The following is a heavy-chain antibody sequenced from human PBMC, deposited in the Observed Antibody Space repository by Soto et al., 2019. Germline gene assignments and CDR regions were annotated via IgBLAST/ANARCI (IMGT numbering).Heavy chain of an antibody. Sequence: TLSLTWTVVDGSIISYCCRCIRQPPGKGLEWIGYIYYSGSTNYNPSLKSRVTISVDTSKNQFSLKLSSVTAADTAVYYCARRWGDAFDIWGQGTMVTVSS. D-gene: IGHD3-16*01. V-gene: IGHV4-59*08. CDR2: IYYSGST. CDR1: DGSIISYC. CDR3: ARRWGDAFDI. J-gene: IGHJ3*02.